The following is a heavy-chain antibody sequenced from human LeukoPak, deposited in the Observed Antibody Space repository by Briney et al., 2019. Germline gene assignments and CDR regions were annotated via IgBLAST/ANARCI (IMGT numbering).Heavy chain of an antibody. CDR3: ARWDGSVGVSY. CDR1: GASISSYY. CDR2: IYYSGRT. J-gene: IGHJ4*02. Sequence: SETRSLTCTVPGASISSYYWSWIRQPPGKRLEWIGYIYYSGRTNYNPSLKSRVTISVDTSKNQFSLKLSSVTAADTAVYYCARWDGSVGVSYWGQGTLVTVSS. D-gene: IGHD3-10*01. V-gene: IGHV4-59*01.